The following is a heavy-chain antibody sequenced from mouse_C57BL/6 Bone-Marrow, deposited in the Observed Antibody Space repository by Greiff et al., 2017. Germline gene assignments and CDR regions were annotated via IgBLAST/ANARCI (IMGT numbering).Heavy chain of an antibody. D-gene: IGHD4-1*01. J-gene: IGHJ2*01. CDR3: AREGNWDVGGY. V-gene: IGHV1-69*01. CDR1: GYTFTSYR. CDR2: IDPYDSYT. Sequence: QVQLQQPGAELVMPGASVKLSCKASGYTFTSYRMHWVKQSHGQGLEWIGEIDPYDSYTNYNQKFKGKSTLTVDKSSSTAYMQLSSLTSEDSAVYYGAREGNWDVGGYWGQGTTLTVTA.